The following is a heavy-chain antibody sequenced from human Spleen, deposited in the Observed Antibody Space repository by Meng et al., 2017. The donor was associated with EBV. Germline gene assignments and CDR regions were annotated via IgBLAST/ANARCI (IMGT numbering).Heavy chain of an antibody. Sequence: QVQLVQSGPELKKPGASMKVSCKASGYRFTNYAMTWVPQAPGQGLEWMGWINTNTGHPTYAQGFTGRFVFSLDTSVRTAYLQISNLKAEDTAVYYCARDSTENLDYWGQGTLVTVSS. J-gene: IGHJ4*02. CDR3: ARDSTENLDY. CDR2: INTNTGHP. CDR1: GYRFTNYA. V-gene: IGHV7-4-1*02. D-gene: IGHD4-17*01.